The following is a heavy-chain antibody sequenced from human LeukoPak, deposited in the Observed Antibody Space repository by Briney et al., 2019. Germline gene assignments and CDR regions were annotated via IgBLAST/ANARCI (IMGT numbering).Heavy chain of an antibody. CDR1: GGSISSGGYY. CDR3: ARDRYDKGYYSYGMDV. CDR2: IYYSGST. Sequence: SETLSLTCTVSGGSISSGGYYWSWIRQHPGKGLEWIGYIYYSGSTYYNPSLKSRVTISVDTSKNQFSLKLTSVTAADTAVYYCARDRYDKGYYSYGMDVWGQGTTVTVSS. D-gene: IGHD3-22*01. V-gene: IGHV4-31*03. J-gene: IGHJ6*02.